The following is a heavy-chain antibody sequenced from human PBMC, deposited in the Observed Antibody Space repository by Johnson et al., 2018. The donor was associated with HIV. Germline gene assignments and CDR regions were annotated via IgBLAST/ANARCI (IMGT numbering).Heavy chain of an antibody. Sequence: QMLLVESGGGVVQPGRSLRLSCAASGFTFSSYGMHWVRQAPGEGLEWVAGIWYDGSNKYYADSVKGRFTISRDNSKNTLYLQMGSLRAEDMAVYYCASSALGIMGAVDIWGQGTMVTVSS. D-gene: IGHD7-27*01. CDR3: ASSALGIMGAVDI. V-gene: IGHV3-33*01. CDR2: IWYDGSNK. CDR1: GFTFSSYG. J-gene: IGHJ3*02.